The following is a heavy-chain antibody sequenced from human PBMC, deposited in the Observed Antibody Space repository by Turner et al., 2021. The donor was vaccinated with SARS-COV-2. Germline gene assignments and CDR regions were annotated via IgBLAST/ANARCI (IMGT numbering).Heavy chain of an antibody. V-gene: IGHV3-30*18. CDR2: ISYDGSNK. Sequence: QVQLVQSGGGVVQPWRSLRLSCAASGFTFSSYGMHWFRQAPGKVLAWVALISYDGSNKYYADSVKDRFTISRDNSKNTLYLQMNSLRAEDTAVYYCAKTIGSYYDSSGYYQYFDYWGQGTLVTVSS. J-gene: IGHJ4*02. CDR1: GFTFSSYG. D-gene: IGHD3-22*01. CDR3: AKTIGSYYDSSGYYQYFDY.